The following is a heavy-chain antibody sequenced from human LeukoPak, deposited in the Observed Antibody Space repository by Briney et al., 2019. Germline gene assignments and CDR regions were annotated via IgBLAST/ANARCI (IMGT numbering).Heavy chain of an antibody. CDR3: ARAVSMVRGGITYYYYMDV. CDR2: MNHNRGNT. J-gene: IGHJ6*03. CDR1: GYAFTSYD. V-gene: IGHV1-8*01. D-gene: IGHD3-10*01. Sequence: ASVKVSCKASGYAFTSYDINWVRQATGQGLEWMGWMNHNRGNTGYAQKFQGRVTMTRSTSISTAFMELSSLRSEDTAVYYCARAVSMVRGGITYYYYMDVWGKGTTVTVSS.